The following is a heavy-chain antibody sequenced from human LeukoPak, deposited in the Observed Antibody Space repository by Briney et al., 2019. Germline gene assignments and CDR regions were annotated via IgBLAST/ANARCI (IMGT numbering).Heavy chain of an antibody. Sequence: GGSLRLSCAASGFTFDDYGMSWVRQAPGKGLEWVSGINWNGGSTGYADSVKGRFTISRDNAKNSLYLQMNSLRAEDTALYYCARAPSYYYDSSGSEMYYFDCWGQGTLVTVSS. CDR3: ARAPSYYYDSSGSEMYYFDC. CDR2: INWNGGST. V-gene: IGHV3-20*04. J-gene: IGHJ4*02. CDR1: GFTFDDYG. D-gene: IGHD3-22*01.